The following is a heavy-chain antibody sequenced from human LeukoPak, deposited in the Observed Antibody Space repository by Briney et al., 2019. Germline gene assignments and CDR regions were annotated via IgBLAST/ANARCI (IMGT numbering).Heavy chain of an antibody. CDR2: INHSGST. CDR3: ARHRAGKEEAYYMDV. D-gene: IGHD6-13*01. CDR1: GGSFSGYY. V-gene: IGHV4-34*01. Sequence: SETLSLTCAVYGGSFSGYYWSWIRQPPGKGLEWIGEINHSGSTNYNPSLKSRVTISVDTSKNQFSLKLSSVTAADTAVYYCARHRAGKEEAYYMDVWGKGTTVTISS. J-gene: IGHJ6*03.